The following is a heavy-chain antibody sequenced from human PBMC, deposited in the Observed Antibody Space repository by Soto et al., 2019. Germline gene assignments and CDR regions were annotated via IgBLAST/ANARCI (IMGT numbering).Heavy chain of an antibody. CDR2: IKQDGSEQ. J-gene: IGHJ6*02. CDR1: GFTFSGYW. CDR3: AREAV. Sequence: GGSLRLSCAASGFTFSGYWMSWVCQAPGKGLEWVANIKQDGSEQFYVDSVKGRFTISRDNAKNSLYLQMNSLRAEDTAVYYCAREAVWGQGTTVTVSS. V-gene: IGHV3-7*05.